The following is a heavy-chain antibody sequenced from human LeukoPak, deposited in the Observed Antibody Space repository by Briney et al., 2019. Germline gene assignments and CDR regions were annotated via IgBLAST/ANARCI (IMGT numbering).Heavy chain of an antibody. Sequence: GGSLRLSCAASGFTFSSYAMHWVRQAPGKGLEWVAVISYDGSNKYYADSVKGRFTISRDNSKNTLYLQMNSLRAEDTAVYYCARGKRGSLIVVVPAAGYYFDYWGQGTLVTVSS. CDR1: GFTFSSYA. D-gene: IGHD2-2*01. J-gene: IGHJ4*02. CDR3: ARGKRGSLIVVVPAAGYYFDY. V-gene: IGHV3-30-3*01. CDR2: ISYDGSNK.